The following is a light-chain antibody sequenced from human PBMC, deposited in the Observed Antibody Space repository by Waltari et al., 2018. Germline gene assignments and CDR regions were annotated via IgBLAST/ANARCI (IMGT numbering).Light chain of an antibody. J-gene: IGKJ1*01. Sequence: EIVFTQSPGTLAFSPGEGASPSCRASQSVSSSYLAWYQQKPGQPPRLLIYGASSRATGIPDRFSGSGSGTDFTLTISRLEPEDFAVYYCQQYGSSPWTFGQGTKVEIK. CDR2: GAS. CDR3: QQYGSSPWT. CDR1: QSVSSSY. V-gene: IGKV3-20*01.